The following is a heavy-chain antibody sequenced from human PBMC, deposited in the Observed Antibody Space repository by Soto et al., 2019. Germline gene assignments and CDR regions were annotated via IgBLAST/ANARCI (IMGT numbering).Heavy chain of an antibody. D-gene: IGHD2-15*01. V-gene: IGHV4-30-4*01. CDR2: IYNSGST. J-gene: IGHJ4*02. CDR3: ARAAGWSHNFDY. CDR1: GGSISSGDYF. Sequence: QVQLQESGPGLVKPSQTLSLTCTVSGGSISSGDYFWTWIRQPPGKGLEWIGFIYNSGSTYYNPSLKSRVTISIATSKNQFSLKLPSVTAADTAVYDCARAAGWSHNFDYWGQGTLVTVSS.